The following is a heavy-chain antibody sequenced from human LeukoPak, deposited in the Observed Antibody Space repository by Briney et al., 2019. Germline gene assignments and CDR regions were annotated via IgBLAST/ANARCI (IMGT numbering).Heavy chain of an antibody. CDR3: ARSPYVDTAMVTLAFDY. CDR2: CDWDDDK. CDR1: EASRRTGGRY. V-gene: IGHV2-70*20. D-gene: IGHD5-18*01. Sequence: GSGPTLVNPSQARTHTCTFSEASRRTGGRYVRWVGEPPGEGLEWLILCDWDDDKYYSTSLKTRLTISMDTSKNQVVLTMTNMDPVDTATYYCARSPYVDTAMVTLAFDYWGQGTLVTVSS. J-gene: IGHJ4*02.